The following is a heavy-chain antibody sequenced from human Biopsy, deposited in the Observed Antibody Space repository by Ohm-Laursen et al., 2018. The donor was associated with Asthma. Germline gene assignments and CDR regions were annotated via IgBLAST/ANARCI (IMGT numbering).Heavy chain of an antibody. J-gene: IGHJ2*01. CDR3: ARAVSSSSYWYFDL. CDR1: GDAMSTSGSY. Sequence: SETLSLTCIVSGDAMSTSGSYWGWIRQSTGKGLEWIGSIYYSGRTYYNPPLKSRVTISADTSKNHFSLKVTSVTAADTAVYYCARAVSSSSYWYFDLWGRGDLVTVSS. D-gene: IGHD6-6*01. CDR2: IYYSGRT. V-gene: IGHV4-39*02.